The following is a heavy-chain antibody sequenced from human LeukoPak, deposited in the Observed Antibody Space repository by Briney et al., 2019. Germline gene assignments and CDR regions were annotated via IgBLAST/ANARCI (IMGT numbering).Heavy chain of an antibody. CDR1: GFIFSNYA. Sequence: GGSLRLSCAPSGFIFSNYAMSWVRQAPGKGLEWVSAITGSDDITYYADSAKGRFTISRDNSKNTLYLQVNSLRAEDTAIYYCAKWGDSDILTGYYDSDYWGQGTLVTVSS. V-gene: IGHV3-23*01. J-gene: IGHJ4*02. D-gene: IGHD3-9*01. CDR3: AKWGDSDILTGYYDSDY. CDR2: ITGSDDIT.